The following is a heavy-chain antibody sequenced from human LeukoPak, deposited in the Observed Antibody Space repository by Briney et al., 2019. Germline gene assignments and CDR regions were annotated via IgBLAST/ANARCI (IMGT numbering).Heavy chain of an antibody. V-gene: IGHV3-23*01. J-gene: IGHJ3*02. CDR2: ISGSDGST. CDR3: RRNRYRAFDI. D-gene: IGHD1-1*01. Sequence: PGESLRLSCAASEFTFGTYAMSWVRQPPGKGLEWVSTISGSDGSTYYADSVKGRFSLSRDNSKNTLYLQMNSLRAEDTAVYYCRRNRYRAFDIWGQGTMVTVSS. CDR1: EFTFGTYA.